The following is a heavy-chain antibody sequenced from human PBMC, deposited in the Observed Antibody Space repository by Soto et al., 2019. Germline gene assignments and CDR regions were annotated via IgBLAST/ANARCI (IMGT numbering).Heavy chain of an antibody. Sequence: EVQLLESGGDLVQPGGSLRLSCAASGFTFSSYGLNWVRQAPGKGLEWVSVISDSGGSTYYADSVKGRFTISRDNSKNTLSLQMSSLRAEDTAVYYCGGISVGSWGQGTLVTVSS. J-gene: IGHJ1*01. CDR3: GGISVGS. CDR2: ISDSGGST. D-gene: IGHD6-19*01. V-gene: IGHV3-23*01. CDR1: GFTFSSYG.